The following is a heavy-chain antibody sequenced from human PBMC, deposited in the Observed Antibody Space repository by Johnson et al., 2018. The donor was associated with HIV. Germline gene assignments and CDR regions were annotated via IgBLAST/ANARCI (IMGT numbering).Heavy chain of an antibody. V-gene: IGHV3-66*01. J-gene: IGHJ3*02. CDR1: GFTVSSNY. CDR3: ARGFLTGTPSDAFDI. Sequence: VQLVESGGGVVRSGGSLRLTCAASGFTVSSNYMSWVRQAPGKGLEWVSVIYNSGDTFYADSVQGRFTLSRDNSKNTVYLQMNSLRVEDTAVYYCARGFLTGTPSDAFDIWGQGTMVTVSS. D-gene: IGHD1-1*01. CDR2: IYNSGDT.